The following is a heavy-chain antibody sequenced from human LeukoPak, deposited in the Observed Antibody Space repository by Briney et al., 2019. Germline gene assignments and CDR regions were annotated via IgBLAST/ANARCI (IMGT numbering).Heavy chain of an antibody. CDR1: GGSFSGYY. Sequence: PPETLSLTCAVYGGSFSGYYWSSIRQPPGKGLEWIGEINHSGSTNYNPSLKSRVTISVDTSKNQFSLKLSSVTAADTAVYYCARLDMVRGVIYFDYWGQGTLVTVSS. CDR2: INHSGST. CDR3: ARLDMVRGVIYFDY. D-gene: IGHD3-10*01. V-gene: IGHV4-34*01. J-gene: IGHJ4*02.